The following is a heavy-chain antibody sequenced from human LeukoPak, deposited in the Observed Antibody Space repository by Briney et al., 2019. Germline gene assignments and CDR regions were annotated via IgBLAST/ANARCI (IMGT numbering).Heavy chain of an antibody. D-gene: IGHD2-2*01. V-gene: IGHV4-4*02. CDR2: IYHSGTT. CDR3: ARDLRFCSDTRCLDWFDP. CDR1: GGSISSSNW. Sequence: TSETLSLTCAVAGGSISSSNWWNWVRQPPGKGLEWIGEIYHSGTTNYNPSLKSRVTISVDKSKNQLSLKLISVTAADTAVYYCARDLRFCSDTRCLDWFDPWGQGTLVTVSS. J-gene: IGHJ5*02.